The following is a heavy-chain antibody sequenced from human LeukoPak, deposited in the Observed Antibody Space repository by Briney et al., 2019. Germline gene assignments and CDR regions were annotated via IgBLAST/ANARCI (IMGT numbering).Heavy chain of an antibody. J-gene: IGHJ4*02. D-gene: IGHD3-3*01. CDR3: ARQPPYYDFWSGYYYFDY. CDR2: IYYSGST. Sequence: SETLSLTCTVSVGSISSYYWSLIRQPPGKGLEWIGYIYYSGSTNYNPSLKSRVTISVDTSKNQFSLKLSSVTAADTAVYYCARQPPYYDFWSGYYYFDYWGQGTLVTVSS. CDR1: VGSISSYY. V-gene: IGHV4-59*08.